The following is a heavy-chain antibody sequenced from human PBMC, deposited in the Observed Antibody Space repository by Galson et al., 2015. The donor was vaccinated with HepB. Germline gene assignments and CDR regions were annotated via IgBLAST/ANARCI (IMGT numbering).Heavy chain of an antibody. CDR2: INANDGGT. V-gene: IGHV1-2*02. Sequence: SVKVSCKASGYVFTGYYMHWVRQAPGQGLEWMGRINANDGGTAYAQEFQGRVTMTRDTSINTAFMELSSLRSDDTAVYYCAREGSADYNFWSGYYYWVYWGQGTLVTVSS. CDR3: AREGSADYNFWSGYYYWVY. D-gene: IGHD3-3*01. J-gene: IGHJ4*02. CDR1: GYVFTGYY.